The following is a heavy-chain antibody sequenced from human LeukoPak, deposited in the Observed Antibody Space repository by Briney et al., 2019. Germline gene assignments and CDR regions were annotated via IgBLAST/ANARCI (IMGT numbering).Heavy chain of an antibody. CDR2: ISGSGGST. J-gene: IGHJ4*02. CDR3: AKAHVVVVAASWVDY. V-gene: IGHV3-23*01. CDR1: GFTFNTYA. D-gene: IGHD2-15*01. Sequence: GGSLRLSCAASGFTFNTYAMSWVRQAPGKGLEWVSAISGSGGSTYYADSVKGRFTISRDNSKNTLYLQMNSLRAEDTAVYYCAKAHVVVVAASWVDYWGQGTLVTVSS.